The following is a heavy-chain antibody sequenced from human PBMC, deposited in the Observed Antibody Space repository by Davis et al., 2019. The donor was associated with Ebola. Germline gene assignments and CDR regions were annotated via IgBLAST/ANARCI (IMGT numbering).Heavy chain of an antibody. D-gene: IGHD6-19*01. J-gene: IGHJ4*02. CDR1: GFTFSSYA. Sequence: WGSLRLSCAASGFTFSSYAMHWVRQAPGKGLEWVAVISYDGSNKYYADSVKGRFTISRDNSKNTMYLQMNSLRAEDTAVYYCARGRGSGWYNDYWGQGTLVTVSS. V-gene: IGHV3-30*04. CDR2: ISYDGSNK. CDR3: ARGRGSGWYNDY.